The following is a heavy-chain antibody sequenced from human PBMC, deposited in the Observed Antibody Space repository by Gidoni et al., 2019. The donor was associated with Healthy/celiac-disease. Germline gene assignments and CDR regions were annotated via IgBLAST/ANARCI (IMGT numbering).Heavy chain of an antibody. CDR3: ALGGYSGTTDGGFDY. Sequence: EVQLLESGGGLVQPGGSLRLSCAASGLPFSSYAMGWVRQAPGKGLEWVSAIRGSGGSTYYADYVKGRFTISRDNSKNTLYLQMNSLRAEDTAVYYCALGGYSGTTDGGFDYWGQGTLVTVSS. J-gene: IGHJ4*02. D-gene: IGHD5-12*01. V-gene: IGHV3-23*01. CDR2: IRGSGGST. CDR1: GLPFSSYA.